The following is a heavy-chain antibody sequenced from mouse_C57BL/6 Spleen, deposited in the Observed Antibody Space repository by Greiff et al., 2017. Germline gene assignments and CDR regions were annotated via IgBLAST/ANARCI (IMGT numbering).Heavy chain of an antibody. J-gene: IGHJ2*01. D-gene: IGHD2-3*01. V-gene: IGHV5-17*01. Sequence: EVMLVESGGGLVKPGGSLKLSCAASGFTFSDYGMHWVRQAPEKGLEWVAYISSGSSTIYYADTVKGRFTISRDNAKNTLFLQMTSLRSEDTAMYYCAREGYDGYYVYYFDYWGQGTTLTVSS. CDR1: GFTFSDYG. CDR2: ISSGSSTI. CDR3: AREGYDGYYVYYFDY.